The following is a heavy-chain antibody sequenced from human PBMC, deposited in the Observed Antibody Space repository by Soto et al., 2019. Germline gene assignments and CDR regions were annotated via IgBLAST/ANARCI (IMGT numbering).Heavy chain of an antibody. CDR1: GGTFSSYA. CDR2: IIPIFGTA. CDR3: ARVPDGGRDGYNSRFDY. J-gene: IGHJ4*02. D-gene: IGHD5-18*01. Sequence: QVQLVQSGAEVKKPGSSVKLSCKASGGTFSSYAISWVRQAPGQGLEWVGGIIPIFGTANYAQKVQGRVTITVDESTRTAYKELSSLRYEDTAVYYCARVPDGGRDGYNSRFDYWGQGTPGTVSS. V-gene: IGHV1-69*01.